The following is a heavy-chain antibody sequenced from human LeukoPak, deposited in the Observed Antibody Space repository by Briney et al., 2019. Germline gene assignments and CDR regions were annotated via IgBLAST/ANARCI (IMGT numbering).Heavy chain of an antibody. Sequence: GGSLRLSCAASGFTFSSYWMSWVRQAPGKGLEWVANIQQDGSEKYYVDSVKGRFTISRDNAKNSLYLQMNSLRAEDTAVYYCARAIDYYGSGSYYYYFDYWGQGTLVTVSS. CDR2: IQQDGSEK. J-gene: IGHJ4*02. V-gene: IGHV3-7*01. CDR1: GFTFSSYW. D-gene: IGHD3-10*01. CDR3: ARAIDYYGSGSYYYYFDY.